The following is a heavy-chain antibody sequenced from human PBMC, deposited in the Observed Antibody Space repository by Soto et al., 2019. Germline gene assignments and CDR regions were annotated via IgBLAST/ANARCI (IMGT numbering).Heavy chain of an antibody. CDR2: INAGNGNT. J-gene: IGHJ4*02. Sequence: ASVKVSCKASGYSFTDYVIHWVRQAPGQRLEWMGWINAGNGNTKYLQKFQARVTITRDTSASTAYMEVTSLTSEDTGVYYCARGVTMVRGVIHTPYFDYWGQGTLVTVSS. D-gene: IGHD3-10*01. V-gene: IGHV1-3*01. CDR3: ARGVTMVRGVIHTPYFDY. CDR1: GYSFTDYV.